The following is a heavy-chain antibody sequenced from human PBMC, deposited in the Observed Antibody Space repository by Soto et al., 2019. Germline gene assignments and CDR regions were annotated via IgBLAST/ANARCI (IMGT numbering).Heavy chain of an antibody. CDR3: ARGSRMRIPAASGRDYYYHGLDV. CDR2: INHRGSI. D-gene: IGHD2-15*01. CDR1: GGSFSGYY. Sequence: QVQLQQWGAGLLKPSETLSLNCAVYGGSFSGYYWSWIRQPPGKGLAWIGEINHRGSINYNPALKCRVTMSVDTTKTEFALRLNAVTDAGTAVFYCARGSRMRIPAASGRDYYYHGLDVWGQGTVVTVSS. J-gene: IGHJ6*02. V-gene: IGHV4-34*01.